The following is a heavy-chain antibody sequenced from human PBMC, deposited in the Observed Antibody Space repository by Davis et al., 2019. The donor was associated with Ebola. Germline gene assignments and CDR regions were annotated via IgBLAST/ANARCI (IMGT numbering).Heavy chain of an antibody. D-gene: IGHD6-13*01. V-gene: IGHV1-8*01. CDR1: GYTFTGYD. Sequence: AASVKVSCKASGYTFTGYDINWVRQATGQGLEWMGWMNPNSGNTGYAQKFQGRVTMTRNTSISTAYMELSRLRSDDTAVYYCARVFISSWPPSVGMDVWGKGTTVTVSS. CDR2: MNPNSGNT. J-gene: IGHJ6*04. CDR3: ARVFISSWPPSVGMDV.